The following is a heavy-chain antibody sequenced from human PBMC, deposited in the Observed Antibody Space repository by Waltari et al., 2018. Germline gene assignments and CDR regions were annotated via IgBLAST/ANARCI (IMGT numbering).Heavy chain of an antibody. J-gene: IGHJ4*02. Sequence: QVQLQESGPGLVKPSETLPLTCTVSGRSTSSYYWSWLRQPPGKGLEWIGYIYYSGSTNYNPSLRSRVTISVDTSKNQFSLKLSSVTAADTAVYYCARGDGSYFLFDYWGQGTLVTVSS. CDR2: IYYSGST. D-gene: IGHD1-26*01. V-gene: IGHV4-59*01. CDR3: ARGDGSYFLFDY. CDR1: GRSTSSYY.